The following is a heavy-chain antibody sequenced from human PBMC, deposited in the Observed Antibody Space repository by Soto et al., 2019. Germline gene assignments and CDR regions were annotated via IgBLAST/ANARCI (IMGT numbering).Heavy chain of an antibody. J-gene: IGHJ6*02. CDR2: ITPIFGTA. CDR1: GGTFSSYA. V-gene: IGHV1-69*13. Sequence: SVKVSCKASGGTFSSYAISWVRQAPGQGLEWMGGITPIFGTANYAQKFQGRVTITADESTSTAYMELSSLRSEDTAVYYCARDKVRIPGPYYYGMDVWGQGTTVTVPS. D-gene: IGHD3-10*01. CDR3: ARDKVRIPGPYYYGMDV.